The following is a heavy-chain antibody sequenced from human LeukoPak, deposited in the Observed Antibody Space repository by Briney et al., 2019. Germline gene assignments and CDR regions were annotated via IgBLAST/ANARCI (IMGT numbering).Heavy chain of an antibody. Sequence: GGSLRLSCAASGFTFSSYGMHGVRQAPGKGLEGVAVISYVASNKYYADSVKGRFTISRDNSKNTLFLQMNNLRAEYTAVYFCAKEGVGVRETIHYYIDYWGHGTLVTVSS. CDR2: ISYVASNK. V-gene: IGHV3-30*18. CDR3: AKEGVGVRETIHYYIDY. D-gene: IGHD3-10*01. CDR1: GFTFSSYG. J-gene: IGHJ4*01.